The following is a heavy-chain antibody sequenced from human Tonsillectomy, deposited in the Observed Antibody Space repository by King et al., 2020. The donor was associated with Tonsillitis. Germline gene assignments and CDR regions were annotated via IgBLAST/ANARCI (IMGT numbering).Heavy chain of an antibody. Sequence: VQLVESGGGVVQPGGSLRLSCAASGFTFSNYGMHWVRQAPGKGLEWVAFIRYDGSNKFYADSVKGRFTISRDNSKNTLYLQKNSLRVEDTAVYYCAKEDYSSSWYVDYWGQGTLVTVSS. CDR3: AKEDYSSSWYVDY. V-gene: IGHV3-30*02. J-gene: IGHJ4*02. CDR1: GFTFSNYG. CDR2: IRYDGSNK. D-gene: IGHD6-13*01.